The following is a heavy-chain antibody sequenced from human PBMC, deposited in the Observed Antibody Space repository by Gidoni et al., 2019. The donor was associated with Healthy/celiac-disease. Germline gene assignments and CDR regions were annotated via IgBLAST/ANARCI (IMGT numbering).Heavy chain of an antibody. CDR3: ARATPYYDFWSGYYPFDY. Sequence: EVQLVESGGGLVQPGGSLRLSCAASGFTVSSNYMSWVRQAPGKGLEWVSVIYSGGSTYYADSVKGRFTISRDNSKNTLYLQMNSLRAEDTAVYYCARATPYYDFWSGYYPFDYWGQGTLVTVSS. V-gene: IGHV3-66*02. CDR2: IYSGGST. D-gene: IGHD3-3*01. CDR1: GFTVSSNY. J-gene: IGHJ4*02.